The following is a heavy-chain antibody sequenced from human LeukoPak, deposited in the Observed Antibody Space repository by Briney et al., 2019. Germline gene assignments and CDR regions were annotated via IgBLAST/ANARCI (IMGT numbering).Heavy chain of an antibody. D-gene: IGHD2-2*01. V-gene: IGHV4-34*01. Sequence: SETLSLTCAVYGGSFSGYYWSWIRQPPGKGLEWIGEINHSGSTNYNPSLKSRVTISVDTSKNQFSLKLSSVTAADTAVYYCARGLHHCSSTSCYRSRGVGWFDPWGQGTLVTVSS. CDR3: ARGLHHCSSTSCYRSRGVGWFDP. CDR2: INHSGST. J-gene: IGHJ5*02. CDR1: GGSFSGYY.